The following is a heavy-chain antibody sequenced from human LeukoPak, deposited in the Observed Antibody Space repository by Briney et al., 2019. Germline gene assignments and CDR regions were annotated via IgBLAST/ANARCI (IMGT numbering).Heavy chain of an antibody. CDR1: GGSISSGDYY. Sequence: SETLSLTCTVSGGSISSGDYYWDWIRQPPGKDLEWIGNIHYSGKTYYTPSLRGRVTISVDTSKNQFSLKLTFVTAADTAMYYCARHPEARNWFDPRGQGALVTVSS. CDR3: ARHPEARNWFDP. CDR2: IHYSGKT. D-gene: IGHD1-14*01. J-gene: IGHJ5*02. V-gene: IGHV4-39*01.